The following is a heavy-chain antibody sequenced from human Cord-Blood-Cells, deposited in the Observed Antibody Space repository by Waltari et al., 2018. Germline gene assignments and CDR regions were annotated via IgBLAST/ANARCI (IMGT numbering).Heavy chain of an antibody. V-gene: IGHV4-30-4*01. Sequence: QVQLQESGPGLVKPSQTLSLTCTVSGGSISSGDSYWSWLRQPPGKGLEWIGYIYYSGSTYYNPSLKSRVTISVDTSKNQFSLKLSSVTAADTAVYYCARAKPNYGGNFDYWGQGTLVTVSS. CDR3: ARAKPNYGGNFDY. J-gene: IGHJ4*02. CDR2: IYYSGST. D-gene: IGHD4-17*01. CDR1: GGSISSGDSY.